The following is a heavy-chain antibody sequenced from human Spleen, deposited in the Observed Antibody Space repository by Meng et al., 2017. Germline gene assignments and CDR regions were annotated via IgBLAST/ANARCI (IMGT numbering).Heavy chain of an antibody. V-gene: IGHV4-34*01. J-gene: IGHJ4*02. D-gene: IGHD4-11*01. CDR2: INHSGST. Sequence: QVPLQQWGAALLKPSVALYLTRCVSGGSVSDYYWSWIRQPPGKGLEWIGEINHSGSTNYNPSLESRATISVDTSQNNLSLKLSSVTAADSAVYYCARGPTTMAHDFDYWGQGTLVTVSS. CDR1: GGSVSDYY. CDR3: ARGPTTMAHDFDY.